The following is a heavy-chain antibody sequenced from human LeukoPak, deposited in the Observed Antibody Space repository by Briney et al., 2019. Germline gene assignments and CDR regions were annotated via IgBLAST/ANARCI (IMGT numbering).Heavy chain of an antibody. CDR3: AGAWVSGSYDY. CDR2: IYYSGST. Sequence: SETLSLTCTVSGGSISSYYWSWIRQPPGKGLEWIGYIYYSGSTNYNPSLKSRVTISVDTSKNQFSLKLSSVTAADTAVYYCAGAWVSGSYDYWGQETLVTVSS. CDR1: GGSISSYY. V-gene: IGHV4-59*01. D-gene: IGHD1-26*01. J-gene: IGHJ4*02.